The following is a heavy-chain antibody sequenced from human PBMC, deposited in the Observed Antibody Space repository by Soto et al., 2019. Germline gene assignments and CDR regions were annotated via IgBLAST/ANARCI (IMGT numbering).Heavy chain of an antibody. J-gene: IGHJ4*02. CDR2: TSYDGSNN. V-gene: IGHV3-33*05. Sequence: QVQLVESGGGVVQPGTSLRLSCVGSGFTFRSYVIHWFRQAPGKGLEWVALTSYDGSNNFYGDSVKGRCTISRHNSMKTVELQMDSLRFEDTALYYCARWGTTGGLDVWGQGTRVSVSS. CDR1: GFTFRSYV. CDR3: ARWGTTGGLDV. D-gene: IGHD3-16*01.